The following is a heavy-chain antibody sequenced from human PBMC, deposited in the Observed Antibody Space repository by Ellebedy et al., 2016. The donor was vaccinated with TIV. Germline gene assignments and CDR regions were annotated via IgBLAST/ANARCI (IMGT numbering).Heavy chain of an antibody. V-gene: IGHV3-21*01. CDR1: GFTFSTYS. Sequence: ETLSLTCAASGFTFSTYSMNWVRQAPGKGLEWVSSISSRSSYIYYADSVKGRFTISRDNAKNSLYLQMNSLRAEDTAVYYCARDKSDVAWFDPWGQGTLVTVSS. CDR2: ISSRSSYI. CDR3: ARDKSDVAWFDP. J-gene: IGHJ5*02. D-gene: IGHD2-15*01.